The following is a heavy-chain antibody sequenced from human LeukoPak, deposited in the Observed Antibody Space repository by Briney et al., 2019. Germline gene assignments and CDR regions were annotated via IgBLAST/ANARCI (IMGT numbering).Heavy chain of an antibody. V-gene: IGHV1-69*13. CDR3: ARDQGRVPAAHDI. Sequence: GASVKVSCKASGGTFSSYAISWVRQAPGQGLEWMGGIIPVFGTANYAQKFQGRVTITADESTSTAYMELSSLRSEDTAVYYCARDQGRVPAAHDIWGQGTLVTVSS. J-gene: IGHJ4*02. CDR1: GGTFSSYA. D-gene: IGHD2-2*01. CDR2: IIPVFGTA.